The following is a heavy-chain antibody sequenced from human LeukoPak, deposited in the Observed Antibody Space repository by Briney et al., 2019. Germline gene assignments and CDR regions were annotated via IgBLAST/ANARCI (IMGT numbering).Heavy chain of an antibody. J-gene: IGHJ4*02. CDR1: GDSISRSTYY. D-gene: IGHD6-25*01. CDR2: VYYGRSP. Sequence: SETLSLTCTVSGDSISRSTYYWAWIRQPPGKGLEWIGSVYYGRSPYYNPSLGSRATISVDTSKNHFSLKMSSVTAADTAVYYCARSSGTGTFSYWGQGTLVTVSS. CDR3: ARSSGTGTFSY. V-gene: IGHV4-39*02.